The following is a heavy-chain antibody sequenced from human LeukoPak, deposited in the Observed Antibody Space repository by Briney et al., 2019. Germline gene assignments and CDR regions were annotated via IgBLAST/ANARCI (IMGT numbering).Heavy chain of an antibody. CDR2: IRYDGRNK. Sequence: GGSLRLSCAASGFTFSTYGMHWVRQAPGKGLEWVAFIRYDGRNKYYADSVKGRFTISRDNAKNALYLQMNSLRAEDTAVYYCARAGRGLRYFDWLTYDYWGQGTLVTVSS. D-gene: IGHD3-9*01. CDR1: GFTFSTYG. J-gene: IGHJ4*02. V-gene: IGHV3-30*02. CDR3: ARAGRGLRYFDWLTYDY.